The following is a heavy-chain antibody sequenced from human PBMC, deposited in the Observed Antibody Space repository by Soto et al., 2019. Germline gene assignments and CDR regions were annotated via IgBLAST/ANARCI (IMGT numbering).Heavy chain of an antibody. D-gene: IGHD3-3*01. J-gene: IGHJ6*02. Sequence: XTLSLTCTVSGGSLSSYDWSWIRQPPGKGLELIGYIYYSGSTNYNPSLKSRVTISVDTSKNQFSLKPSSVTSAYTSVYYCARDMASYYDFWSGGGLGMDVWGQGTTGPVS. V-gene: IGHV4-59*01. CDR2: IYYSGST. CDR1: GGSLSSYD. CDR3: ARDMASYYDFWSGGGLGMDV.